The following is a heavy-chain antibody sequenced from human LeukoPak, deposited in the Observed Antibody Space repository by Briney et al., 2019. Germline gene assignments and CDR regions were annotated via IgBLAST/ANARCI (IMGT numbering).Heavy chain of an antibody. Sequence: ASVKVSCKASGYTFTGYYMHWVRQAPGQGLEWMGWINPNSGGTNYAQKFQGRVTMTRDTSISTAYMELSRLRSDDTAVYYCARDSSRPNYYDSSGYYLGGFDYWGQGTLVTVSS. CDR3: ARDSSRPNYYDSSGYYLGGFDY. CDR2: INPNSGGT. J-gene: IGHJ4*02. V-gene: IGHV1-2*02. D-gene: IGHD3-22*01. CDR1: GYTFTGYY.